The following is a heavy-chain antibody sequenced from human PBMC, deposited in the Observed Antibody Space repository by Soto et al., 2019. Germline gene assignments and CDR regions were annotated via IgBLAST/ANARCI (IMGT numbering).Heavy chain of an antibody. J-gene: IGHJ4*02. CDR3: ARVGYYYDSSGYYSDY. V-gene: IGHV1-69*06. CDR1: GGTFSSYA. Sequence: QVQLVQSGAEVKKPGSSVKVSCKASGGTFSSYAISWVRQAPGQGLEWMGGIIPIFGTANYAQKFQGRVKITEDKSTSTAYMELSSLRSEDTAVYYCARVGYYYDSSGYYSDYWGQGTLVTVSS. CDR2: IIPIFGTA. D-gene: IGHD3-22*01.